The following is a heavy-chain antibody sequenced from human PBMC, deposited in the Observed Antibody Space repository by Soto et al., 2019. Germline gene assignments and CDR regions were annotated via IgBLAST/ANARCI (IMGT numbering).Heavy chain of an antibody. CDR3: ARRTVNIRTFYSGLKTHCFDY. V-gene: IGHV4-39*01. CDR2: IYYSGST. D-gene: IGHD6-19*01. J-gene: IGHJ4*02. Sequence: ASETLSPTCAVSGDSMSSSDYYLGWIRQTPGKGLEWIGSIYYSGSTYYNPSLQSRVAISVDTSKNQFSLKLKSVTAADTAIYYCARRTVNIRTFYSGLKTHCFDYWGQGAPVTVSS. CDR1: GDSMSSSDYY.